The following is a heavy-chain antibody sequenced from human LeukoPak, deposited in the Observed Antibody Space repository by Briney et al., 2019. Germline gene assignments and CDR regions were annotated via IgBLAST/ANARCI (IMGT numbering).Heavy chain of an antibody. Sequence: ASVKVSCKASGYTFTSYGISWVRQAPGQGLEWMGWINPNSGGTNYAQKFQGRVTMTRDTSISTAYMELSRLRSDDTAVYYCARNYYYDSSGKIDYWGQGTLVTVSS. D-gene: IGHD3-22*01. CDR2: INPNSGGT. CDR1: GYTFTSYG. V-gene: IGHV1-2*02. CDR3: ARNYYYDSSGKIDY. J-gene: IGHJ4*02.